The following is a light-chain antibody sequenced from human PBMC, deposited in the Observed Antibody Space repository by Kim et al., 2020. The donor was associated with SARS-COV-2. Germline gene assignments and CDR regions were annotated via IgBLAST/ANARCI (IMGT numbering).Light chain of an antibody. CDR3: QQYSSSPAT. CDR2: GAS. V-gene: IGKV3-20*01. Sequence: SPAERATLSCRASQSVSSNYLAWYQQKPGQAPRLLIYGASSRATGIPDRFSGSGSGTDFTLTITRLEPEDFAVYYGQQYSSSPATFGQGTKVDIK. J-gene: IGKJ1*01. CDR1: QSVSSNY.